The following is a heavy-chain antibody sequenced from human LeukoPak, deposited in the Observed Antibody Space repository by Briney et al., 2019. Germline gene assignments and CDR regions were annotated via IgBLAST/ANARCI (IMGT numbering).Heavy chain of an antibody. D-gene: IGHD1-26*01. CDR1: GYTFTSYN. J-gene: IGHJ5*02. CDR2: INPSGGST. Sequence: ASVKVSCKASGYTFTSYNMHWVRQAPGQGLEWMGIINPSGGSTNYAQKFQGRVTMTRDMSTSTDYMELSSLRSEDTAIYYCARDNSVGDNAWWFDPWGQGTLVTVSS. CDR3: ARDNSVGDNAWWFDP. V-gene: IGHV1-46*01.